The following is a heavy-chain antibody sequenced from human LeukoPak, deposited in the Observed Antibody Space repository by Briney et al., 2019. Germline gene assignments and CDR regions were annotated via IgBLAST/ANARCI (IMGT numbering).Heavy chain of an antibody. Sequence: GGSLRLSCAASGFTVSSNYMSWVRQAPGKGLEWVSVIYSGGNTYYTDSVKGRFTISRDSSKNTLYLQMNSLRPEDTAVYYCARGGYSSGWFHAFDIWGQGTMVTASS. V-gene: IGHV3-66*02. J-gene: IGHJ3*02. D-gene: IGHD6-19*01. CDR3: ARGGYSSGWFHAFDI. CDR1: GFTVSSNY. CDR2: IYSGGNT.